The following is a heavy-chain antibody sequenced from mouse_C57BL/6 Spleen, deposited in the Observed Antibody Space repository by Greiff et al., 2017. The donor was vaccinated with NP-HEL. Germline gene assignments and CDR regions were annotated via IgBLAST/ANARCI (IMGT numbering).Heavy chain of an antibody. CDR1: GFTFTDYY. CDR2: IRNKANGYTT. J-gene: IGHJ2*01. Sequence: EVMLVESGGGLVQPGGSLSLSCAASGFTFTDYYMSWVRQPPGKALEWLGFIRNKANGYTTEYSASVKGRFTISRDNSQSILYLQMNALRAEDSATYYCARSITTVVPYFDYWGQGTTLTVSS. D-gene: IGHD1-1*01. V-gene: IGHV7-3*01. CDR3: ARSITTVVPYFDY.